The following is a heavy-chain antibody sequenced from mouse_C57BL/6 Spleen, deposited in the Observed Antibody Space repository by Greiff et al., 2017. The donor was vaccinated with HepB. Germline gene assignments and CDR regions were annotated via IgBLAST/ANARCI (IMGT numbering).Heavy chain of an antibody. D-gene: IGHD2-4*01. CDR2: IYPRSGNT. CDR3: ASLYYDYDRGFDY. J-gene: IGHJ2*01. Sequence: VKLMESGAELARPGASVKLSCKASGYTFTSYGISWVKQRTGQGLEWIGEIYPRSGNTYYNEKFKGKATLTADKSSSTAYMELRSLTSEDSAVYFCASLYYDYDRGFDYWGQGTTLTVSS. V-gene: IGHV1-81*01. CDR1: GYTFTSYG.